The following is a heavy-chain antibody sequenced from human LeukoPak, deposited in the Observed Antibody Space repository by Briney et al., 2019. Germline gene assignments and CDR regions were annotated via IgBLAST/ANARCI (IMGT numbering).Heavy chain of an antibody. CDR1: GFTFSSYA. J-gene: IGHJ4*02. Sequence: AGGSLRLSCAASGFTFSSYAMGWVRQAPGMGLEWVSSISANGGVTYYVDSVKGRFTISRDNSMNTLYLQMSGLRAEDTAVYYCAKMGSWGDFDYWGQGTLVTVSS. CDR2: ISANGGVT. CDR3: AKMGSWGDFDY. D-gene: IGHD6-13*01. V-gene: IGHV3-23*01.